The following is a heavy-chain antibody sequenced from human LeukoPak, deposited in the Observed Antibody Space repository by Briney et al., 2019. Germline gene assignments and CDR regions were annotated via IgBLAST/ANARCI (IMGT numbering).Heavy chain of an antibody. J-gene: IGHJ4*02. D-gene: IGHD3-3*01. CDR3: ASRYDFWSGYSNYFDY. CDR1: GYSISSGYY. CDR2: IYHSGST. V-gene: IGHV4-38-2*02. Sequence: SETLSLTCTVSGYSISSGYYWGWIRQPPGKGLEWIGSIYHSGSTYYNPSLKSRVTISVDTSKNQFSLKLSSVTAADTAVYYCASRYDFWSGYSNYFDYWGQGTLVTVSS.